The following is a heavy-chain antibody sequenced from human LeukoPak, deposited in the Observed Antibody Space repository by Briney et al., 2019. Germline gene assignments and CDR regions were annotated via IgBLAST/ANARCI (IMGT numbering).Heavy chain of an antibody. CDR2: ISGSGGST. D-gene: IGHD6-13*01. V-gene: IGHV3-23*01. CDR3: AKEDRGNIIAAAGSGAFDI. CDR1: GFTFSSYA. J-gene: IGHJ3*02. Sequence: GGSLRLSCAASGFTFSSYAMSWVRQAPGKGLEWVSAISGSGGSTYYADSVKGRFTISRDSSKNTLYLQMNSLRAEDTAVYYCAKEDRGNIIAAAGSGAFDIWGQGTMVTVSS.